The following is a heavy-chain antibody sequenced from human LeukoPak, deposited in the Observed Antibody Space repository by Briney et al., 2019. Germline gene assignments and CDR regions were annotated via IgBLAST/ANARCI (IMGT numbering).Heavy chain of an antibody. D-gene: IGHD1-14*01. CDR2: INPNSGGT. CDR3: ARDLSASTTVYYDYYYGMDV. Sequence: ASVKVSCKASGYTFTGYYMHWVRQAPGQGLEWMGWINPNSGGTNYAQKFQGRVTMTRDTSVSTVYMDLRRLRSDDTAVYYCARDLSASTTVYYDYYYGMDVWGQGTTVTVSS. V-gene: IGHV1-2*02. J-gene: IGHJ6*02. CDR1: GYTFTGYY.